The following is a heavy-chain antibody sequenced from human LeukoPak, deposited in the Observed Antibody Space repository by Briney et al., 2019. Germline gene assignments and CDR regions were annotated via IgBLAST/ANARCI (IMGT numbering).Heavy chain of an antibody. CDR1: GGTFSSYA. CDR2: IIPIFGTA. V-gene: IGHV1-69*01. CDR3: ARGEGQQLVLWFDP. J-gene: IGHJ5*02. Sequence: GSSVKVSCKASGGTFSSYAISWVRQAPGQGLEWMGGIIPIFGTANYAQKFQGRVTITADESTSTAYMELSSLRSEDTAVYYCARGEGQQLVLWFDPWGQGTLVTVSS. D-gene: IGHD6-13*01.